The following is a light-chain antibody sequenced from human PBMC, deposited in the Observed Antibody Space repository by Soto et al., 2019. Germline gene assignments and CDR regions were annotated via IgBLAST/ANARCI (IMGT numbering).Light chain of an antibody. Sequence: DIQMTQSPSSLSASVGDRVTVTCRTSQNIYNYLNWYQQKPGKAPKLLIYAASSVQSGVPLRFSGSESGTDFTPTINSLLPKDFPTYYCQRTHCTPVTFGQGTRLEVK. V-gene: IGKV1-39*01. CDR1: QNIYNY. CDR3: QRTHCTPVT. J-gene: IGKJ5*01. CDR2: AAS.